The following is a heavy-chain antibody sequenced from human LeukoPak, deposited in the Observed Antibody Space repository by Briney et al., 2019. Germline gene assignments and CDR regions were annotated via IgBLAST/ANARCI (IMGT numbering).Heavy chain of an antibody. CDR2: ISSSSSTI. Sequence: PGGSLRLSCAASGFTFSSYSMNWVRQAPGKGLEWVSYISSSSSTIYYADSVKGRFTISRDNAKNSLYLQMNSLRAEDTAVYYCAREESHLWHAGVFDYWGQGTLVTVSS. CDR1: GFTFSSYS. D-gene: IGHD2/OR15-2a*01. V-gene: IGHV3-48*04. CDR3: AREESHLWHAGVFDY. J-gene: IGHJ4*02.